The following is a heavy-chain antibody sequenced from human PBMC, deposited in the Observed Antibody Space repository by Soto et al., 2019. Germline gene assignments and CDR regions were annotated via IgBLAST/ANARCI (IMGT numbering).Heavy chain of an antibody. J-gene: IGHJ6*03. Sequence: QVPLVQSGAEVRKPGASVKVSCKTSGDSFNAYYLHWVRQAPGQGLEWLGWINPNGGATKYAKKFRGRVAMTRDTSIRTAYMALTSLRSDDTAIYFRARESGGATATLDYYYFYMDVWGQGTTVTVSS. D-gene: IGHD5-12*01. CDR3: ARESGGATATLDYYYFYMDV. CDR2: INPNGGAT. V-gene: IGHV1-2*02. CDR1: GDSFNAYY.